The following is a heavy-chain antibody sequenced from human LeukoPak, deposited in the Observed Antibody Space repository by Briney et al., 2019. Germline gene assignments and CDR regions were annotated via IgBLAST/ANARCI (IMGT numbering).Heavy chain of an antibody. D-gene: IGHD3-9*01. CDR1: GGSISSSSYY. CDR2: IYYSGST. Sequence: SETLSLTCTVSGGSISSSSYYWGWIRQPPGKGLEWIGSIYYSGSTYYNPSLKSRVTISVDTSKNQFSLKLSSVTAADTAVYYCASSDRGILTFWGQGTLVTVSS. J-gene: IGHJ4*02. V-gene: IGHV4-39*07. CDR3: ASSDRGILTF.